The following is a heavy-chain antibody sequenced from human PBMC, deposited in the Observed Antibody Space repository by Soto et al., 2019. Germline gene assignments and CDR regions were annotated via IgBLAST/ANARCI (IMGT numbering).Heavy chain of an antibody. CDR1: GFTFSNYG. V-gene: IGHV3-33*01. CDR3: ARITCFLEWTHGMDV. Sequence: QVQLVESGGGVVQPGRSLRLSCAAAGFTFSNYGMHWVRQAPGKGLEWVAIIWYDGNTKYYSESVKGRFTISRDNSKNTLYLQMDTLRAEDTAVYYCARITCFLEWTHGMDVWGQGTTVTVSS. D-gene: IGHD3-3*01. J-gene: IGHJ6*02. CDR2: IWYDGNTK.